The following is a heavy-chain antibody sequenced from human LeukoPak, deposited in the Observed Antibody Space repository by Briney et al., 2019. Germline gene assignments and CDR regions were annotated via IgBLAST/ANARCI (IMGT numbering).Heavy chain of an antibody. Sequence: ASVKVSCKASGYTFTSYGISWVRQAPGQGLEWMGWISAYNGNTNYAQKVQGRVTMTTDTSTSIAYMELRSMRSDDTAVYYCARLGYYYDSSGYYPPFAYWGQGTLVTVSS. CDR1: GYTFTSYG. D-gene: IGHD3-22*01. J-gene: IGHJ4*02. CDR3: ARLGYYYDSSGYYPPFAY. V-gene: IGHV1-18*01. CDR2: ISAYNGNT.